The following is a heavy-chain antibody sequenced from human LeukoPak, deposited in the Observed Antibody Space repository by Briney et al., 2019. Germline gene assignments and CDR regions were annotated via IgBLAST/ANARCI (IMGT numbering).Heavy chain of an antibody. CDR1: GFTFSSYW. CDR2: INTDGSTT. CDR3: AREFRLWKTFDM. Sequence: GGSLRLSCAASGFTFSSYWMNWVRQAPGKGLVWVSHINTDGSTTTYADSVKGRFTISRDNVKNTLYLQMNSLRAGDTAVYYCAREFRLWKTFDMWGQGTMVTVSS. J-gene: IGHJ3*02. D-gene: IGHD2-21*01. V-gene: IGHV3-74*01.